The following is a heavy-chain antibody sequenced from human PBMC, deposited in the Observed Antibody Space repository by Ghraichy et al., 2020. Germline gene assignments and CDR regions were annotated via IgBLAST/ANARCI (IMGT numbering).Heavy chain of an antibody. CDR1: GYTLTELS. D-gene: IGHD1-26*01. CDR2: FDPEDGET. J-gene: IGHJ4*02. V-gene: IGHV1-24*01. Sequence: ASVKVSCKVSGYTLTELSMHWVRQAPGKGLEWMGGFDPEDGETIYAQKFQGRVTMTEDTSTDTAYMELSSLRSEDTAVYYCATAAAASGSYFARFDYWGQGTLVTVSS. CDR3: ATAAAASGSYFARFDY.